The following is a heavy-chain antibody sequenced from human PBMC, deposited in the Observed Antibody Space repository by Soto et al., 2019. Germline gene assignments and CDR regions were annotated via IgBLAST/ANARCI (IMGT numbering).Heavy chain of an antibody. CDR2: ISYDGSNK. CDR1: GFTFSSYG. J-gene: IGHJ4*02. D-gene: IGHD4-17*01. V-gene: IGHV3-30*18. CDR3: AKDRTADYGDYAELGY. Sequence: PGGSLRLSCAASGFTFSSYGMHWVRQAPGKGLEWVAVISYDGSNKYYADSVKGRFTISRDNSKNTLYLQMNSLRAEDTAVYYCAKDRTADYGDYAELGYWGQGTLVTVSS.